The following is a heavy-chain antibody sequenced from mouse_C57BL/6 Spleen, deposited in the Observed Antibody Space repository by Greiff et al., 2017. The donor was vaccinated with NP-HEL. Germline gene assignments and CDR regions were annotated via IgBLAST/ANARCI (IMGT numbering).Heavy chain of an antibody. CDR1: GFTFSDYG. CDR2: ISSGSSTI. CDR3: ARGSGPYFDD. V-gene: IGHV5-17*01. Sequence: DVLLVESGGGLVKPGGSLKLSCAASGFTFSDYGMHWVRQAPGKGLEWVAYISSGSSTIYYADTVKGRFTISRDNAKNTIFLHMTSLRSEDATMYYCARGSGPYFDDWGKGTTLTVSS. J-gene: IGHJ2*01.